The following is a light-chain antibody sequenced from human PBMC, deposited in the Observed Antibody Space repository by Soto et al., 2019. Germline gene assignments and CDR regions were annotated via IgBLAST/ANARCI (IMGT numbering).Light chain of an antibody. V-gene: IGKV1-27*01. CDR3: HKCGIAPFT. CDR1: QGISNY. CDR2: SES. J-gene: IGKJ4*01. Sequence: IQMTQSPSSLSSSVGDRVTITCRASQGISNYLAWYQQKPGKFPNLLIYSESTLQSGVPPPLSGSGSGKDFTITISSLQPEDVATYYCHKCGIAPFTFGGGTKVAIK.